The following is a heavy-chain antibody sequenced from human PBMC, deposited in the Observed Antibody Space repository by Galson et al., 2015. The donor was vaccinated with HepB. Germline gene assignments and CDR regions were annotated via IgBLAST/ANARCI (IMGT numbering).Heavy chain of an antibody. J-gene: IGHJ5*02. V-gene: IGHV4-30-4*01. D-gene: IGHD6-25*01. CDR1: GGSISSGDYY. CDR3: ARGPLPAAQGRFDP. CDR2: IYYSGST. Sequence: LSLTCTVSGGSISSGDYYWSWIRQPPGKGLEWIGYIYYSGSTYYNPSLKSRVAISVDTSKNQFSLKLSSVTAADTAVYYCARGPLPAAQGRFDPWGQGTLVTVSS.